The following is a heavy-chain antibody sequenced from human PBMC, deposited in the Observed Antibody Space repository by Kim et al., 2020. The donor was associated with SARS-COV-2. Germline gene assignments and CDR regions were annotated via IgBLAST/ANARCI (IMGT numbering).Heavy chain of an antibody. CDR1: GGSIITSSYY. V-gene: IGHV4-39*01. J-gene: IGHJ4*02. D-gene: IGHD1-26*01. Sequence: SETLSLTCSVSGGSIITSSYYWAWVRQPSGKGLEWIGSISSDGTTYYNSSLRSRVTMDVDTSTNQFSLKVTSVTAADTAVYYCARHLSGAIIYFDYWGQG. CDR2: ISSDGTT. CDR3: ARHLSGAIIYFDY.